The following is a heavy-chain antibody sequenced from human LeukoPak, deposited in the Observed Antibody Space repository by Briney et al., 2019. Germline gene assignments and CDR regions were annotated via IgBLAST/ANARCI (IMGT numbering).Heavy chain of an antibody. J-gene: IGHJ5*02. CDR2: IYYSGST. V-gene: IGHV4-59*01. Sequence: SETLSLTCTVPGGSISSYYWSWIRQPPGKGLEWIGYIYYSGSTNYNPSLKNRVTISVDTSKDQFSLKVNSVTAADTAVYYCARNGYHNWFDHWGQGTLVTVSS. D-gene: IGHD3-22*01. CDR1: GGSISSYY. CDR3: ARNGYHNWFDH.